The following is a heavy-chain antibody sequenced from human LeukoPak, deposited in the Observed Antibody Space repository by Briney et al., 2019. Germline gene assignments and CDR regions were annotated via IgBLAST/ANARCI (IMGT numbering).Heavy chain of an antibody. V-gene: IGHV4-59*01. CDR3: AGWNTDSWSSFYYGMDV. CDR2: IYHSGNS. J-gene: IGHJ6*02. D-gene: IGHD3-3*01. Sequence: SETLSLTCTVSGASITSYNWNWVRQPPGKGLEWIGYIYHSGNSNYNPSLRSRVTISLDTSKNYFSLKLNSVTAADTAVYYCAGWNTDSWSSFYYGMDVWGQGTTVTVFS. CDR1: GASITSYN.